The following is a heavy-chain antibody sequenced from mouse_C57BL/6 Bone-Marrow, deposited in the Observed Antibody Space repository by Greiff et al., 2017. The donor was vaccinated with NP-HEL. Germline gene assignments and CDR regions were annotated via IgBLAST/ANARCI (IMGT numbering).Heavy chain of an antibody. V-gene: IGHV3-6*01. CDR2: ISYDGSN. Sequence: DVQLQESGPGLVKPSQSLSLTCSVTGYSITSGYYWNWIRQFPGNKLEWMGYISYDGSNNYNPSLKNRISITRDTSKNQFFLKLNSVTTEDTATYYCARDDGSSPSWFAYWGQGTLVTVSA. J-gene: IGHJ3*01. CDR1: GYSITSGYY. CDR3: ARDDGSSPSWFAY. D-gene: IGHD1-1*01.